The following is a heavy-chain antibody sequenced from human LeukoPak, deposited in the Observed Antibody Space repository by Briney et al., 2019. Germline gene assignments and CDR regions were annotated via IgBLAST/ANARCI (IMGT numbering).Heavy chain of an antibody. Sequence: GGSLRLSCAASGFTFSRYAMHWVRQAPGKGLEWVAFIRYDGDGSTISYTGSVKGRFTISRDNSNNTLFLQMNSLREADTGVYFCAKDSAYDFWSGMTRQLDSWGQGTLVIVSS. J-gene: IGHJ4*02. CDR3: AKDSAYDFWSGMTRQLDS. D-gene: IGHD3-3*01. CDR2: IRYDGDGSTI. CDR1: GFTFSRYA. V-gene: IGHV3-30*02.